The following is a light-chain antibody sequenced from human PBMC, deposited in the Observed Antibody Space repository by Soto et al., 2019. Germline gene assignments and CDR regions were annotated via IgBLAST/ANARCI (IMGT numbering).Light chain of an antibody. Sequence: DIQMTQSPSTLSASVGDRVTITCRASQSISSWLAWYQQKPGKAPKLLIYDASSLESGVPSRFSGSGSGTEFTLTISSLQPDDFATYYCQQYKSDSTYTFGQGTKLEIK. CDR2: DAS. V-gene: IGKV1-5*01. CDR1: QSISSW. CDR3: QQYKSDSTYT. J-gene: IGKJ2*01.